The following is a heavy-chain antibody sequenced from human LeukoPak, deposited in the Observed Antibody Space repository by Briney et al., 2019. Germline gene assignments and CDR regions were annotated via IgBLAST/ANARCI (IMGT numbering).Heavy chain of an antibody. J-gene: IGHJ4*02. CDR3: ARAVARYSSSWYEIDY. V-gene: IGHV1-69*01. CDR2: IPIFGTA. Sequence: IPIFGTANYAQKFQGRVTITADESTSTAYMELSSLRSEDTAVYYCARAVARYSSSWYEIDYWGQGTLVTVSS. D-gene: IGHD6-13*01.